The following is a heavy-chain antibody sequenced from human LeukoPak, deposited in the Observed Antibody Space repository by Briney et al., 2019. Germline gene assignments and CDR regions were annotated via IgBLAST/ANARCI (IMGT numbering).Heavy chain of an antibody. J-gene: IGHJ5*02. CDR3: ARDSGTTGEVKLDP. CDR2: IYSDGTI. CDR1: GGSISRYY. D-gene: IGHD4-17*01. V-gene: IGHV4-4*07. Sequence: SETLSLTCTVSGGSISRYYRSWIRQPAGKGLEWIGRIYSDGTITYNPSLQSRLTMSIDTSKNQFSLKLSFVTAAATPVYYCARDSGTTGEVKLDPWGQGTLVTVSS.